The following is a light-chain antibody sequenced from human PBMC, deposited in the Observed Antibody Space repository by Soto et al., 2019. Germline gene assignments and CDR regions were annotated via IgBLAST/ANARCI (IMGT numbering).Light chain of an antibody. Sequence: EIVLTRSPGTVSLSPGERATLSCRASESVSSSYLAWYQQKPGQAPRLLIYGASSRATGIPDRFSGSGSGTDFTLTISRLEPEDFAVYYCQEYESSVTFGGGTKVDIK. CDR2: GAS. V-gene: IGKV3-20*01. CDR1: ESVSSSY. J-gene: IGKJ4*01. CDR3: QEYESSVT.